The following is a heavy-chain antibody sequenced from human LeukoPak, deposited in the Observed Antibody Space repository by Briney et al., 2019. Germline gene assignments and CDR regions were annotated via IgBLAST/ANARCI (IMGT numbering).Heavy chain of an antibody. CDR2: INPNSGGT. V-gene: IGHV1-2*04. CDR3: ARADGSGSFYGMDV. D-gene: IGHD3-10*01. J-gene: IGHJ6*02. CDR1: GYTFTGYY. Sequence: GASVKVSCKASGYTFTGYYMHWVRQAPGQGLEWMGWINPNSGGTNYAQKFQGWVTMTRDTSISTAYMELSRLRSDDTAVYYCARADGSGSFYGMDVWGQGTTVTASS.